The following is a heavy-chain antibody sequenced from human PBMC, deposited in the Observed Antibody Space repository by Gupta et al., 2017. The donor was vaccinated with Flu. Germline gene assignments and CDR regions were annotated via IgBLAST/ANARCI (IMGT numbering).Heavy chain of an antibody. CDR3: ARGGFDYGDYVHYYYGMDV. CDR2: INWNGGST. Sequence: EVQLVESGGGVVRPGGSLRLSCAASGFTFDDYGMSWVRQAPGQGLEWVSGINWNGGSTGYADSVKGRFTISRDNAKNSLYLQMNSLRAEDTALYHCARGGFDYGDYVHYYYGMDVWGQGTTVTVSS. J-gene: IGHJ6*02. V-gene: IGHV3-20*01. D-gene: IGHD4-17*01. CDR1: GFTFDDYG.